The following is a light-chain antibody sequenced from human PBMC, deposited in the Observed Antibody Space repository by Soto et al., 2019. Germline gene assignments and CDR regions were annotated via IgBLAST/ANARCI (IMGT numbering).Light chain of an antibody. J-gene: IGKJ1*01. Sequence: DIQMTQSPSTLSASVGDRVTITCRASQTISTWLAWYQHKPGKAPNLLIYDASTLMSGVPSRFSGSGSGTEFTLTISSLQPGDFATYYCQHYNSYSEAFGQGTKVDIK. V-gene: IGKV1-5*01. CDR3: QHYNSYSEA. CDR2: DAS. CDR1: QTISTW.